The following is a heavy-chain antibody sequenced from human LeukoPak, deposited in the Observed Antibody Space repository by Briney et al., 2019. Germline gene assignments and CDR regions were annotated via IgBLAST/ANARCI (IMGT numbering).Heavy chain of an antibody. J-gene: IGHJ4*02. CDR2: ISGSGGST. V-gene: IGHV3-23*01. Sequence: GGSLRLSCAASGFTFSSYGMSWVRQAPGKGLEWVSTISGSGGSTYYADSVKGRFTISRDNSKKTLYLQMNSLRAEDTAVYFCAKDRFDWNSVRFFDFWGQGNLVTVSS. CDR3: AKDRFDWNSVRFFDF. CDR1: GFTFSSYG. D-gene: IGHD3-9*01.